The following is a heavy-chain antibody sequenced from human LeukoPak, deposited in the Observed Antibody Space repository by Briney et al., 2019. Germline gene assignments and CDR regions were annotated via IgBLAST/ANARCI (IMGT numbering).Heavy chain of an antibody. CDR3: ARDPPDY. CDR1: GFTFSSFS. CDR2: ISSSSSTI. J-gene: IGHJ4*02. V-gene: IGHV3-48*04. Sequence: PGGSLRLSCAASGFTFSSFSMNWVRQAPGKGLEWVSYISSSSSTIYYADSVKGRFTISRDNAKNSLYLQMNSLRAEVTGVYYCARDPPDYWGQGILVTVSS.